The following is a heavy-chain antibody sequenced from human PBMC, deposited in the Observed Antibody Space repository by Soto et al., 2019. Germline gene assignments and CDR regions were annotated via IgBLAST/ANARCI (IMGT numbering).Heavy chain of an antibody. CDR1: GYTFTSYD. CDR2: MNPNSGNT. CDR3: ARGGRGGWYRIGYYYYYGMDV. D-gene: IGHD6-19*01. Sequence: QVQLVQSGAEVKKPGASVKVSCKASGYTFTSYDINWVRQATGQGLEWMGWMNPNSGNTGYAQKFQGRVTMTRNTSISTAYMELSSLRSEDTAVYYCARGGRGGWYRIGYYYYYGMDVWGQGTTVTVSS. J-gene: IGHJ6*02. V-gene: IGHV1-8*01.